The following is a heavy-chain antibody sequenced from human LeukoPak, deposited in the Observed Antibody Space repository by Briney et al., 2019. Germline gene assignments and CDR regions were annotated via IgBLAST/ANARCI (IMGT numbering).Heavy chain of an antibody. D-gene: IGHD1-26*01. J-gene: IGHJ4*02. CDR2: INHSGST. Sequence: SETLSLTCAVYGGSFSGYYWSWIRQPPGKGLEWIGEINHSGSTNYNPSLKSRVTISVDTSKNQFSLKLSSVTAADTAVYYCARLREVGAIRRGFDYWGQGTLVTVSS. V-gene: IGHV4-34*01. CDR1: GGSFSGYY. CDR3: ARLREVGAIRRGFDY.